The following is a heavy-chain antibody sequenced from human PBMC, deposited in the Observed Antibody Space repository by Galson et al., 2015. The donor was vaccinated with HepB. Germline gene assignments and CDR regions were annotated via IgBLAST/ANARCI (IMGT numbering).Heavy chain of an antibody. J-gene: IGHJ4*02. V-gene: IGHV3-53*01. CDR1: GFTVSNTY. D-gene: IGHD2-15*01. CDR3: AIPFCTGGSCYPLWY. CDR2: IYSGGAT. Sequence: SLRLSCAASGFTVSNTYMNWVRQAPGEGLEWVSVIYSGGATYYADSVKGRFTISRDNSKNTLYLHVNNLRAEDTAVYYCAIPFCTGGSCYPLWYWGQGTLVTVSS.